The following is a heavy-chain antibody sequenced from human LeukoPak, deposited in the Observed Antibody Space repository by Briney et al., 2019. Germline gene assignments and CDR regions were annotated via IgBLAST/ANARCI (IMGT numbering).Heavy chain of an antibody. J-gene: IGHJ4*02. CDR1: GYSFTSYW. CDR2: IYPGDFDT. Sequence: GESLKISCKGSGYSFTSYWIGWVRQMPGKGLEWMGIIYPGDFDTRYSPSFQGQVTISADKSISTAYLQWSSLKASDTAMYYCARLRGSGSYEPLYYFDYWGQGTLVTVSS. CDR3: ARLRGSGSYEPLYYFDY. D-gene: IGHD3-10*01. V-gene: IGHV5-51*01.